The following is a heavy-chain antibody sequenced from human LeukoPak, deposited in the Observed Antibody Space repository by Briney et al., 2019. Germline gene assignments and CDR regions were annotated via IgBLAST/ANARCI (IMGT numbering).Heavy chain of an antibody. D-gene: IGHD2-15*01. V-gene: IGHV3-11*01. CDR1: GFTFSDYY. J-gene: IGHJ6*02. CDR3: ARIRVNPEYCSGGSCYLGDYYYGMDV. CDR2: ISSSGSTI. Sequence: PGGSLRLSCAASGFTFSDYYMSWIRQAPGKGLEWVSYISSSGSTIYYADSVKGRFTISRDNAKNSLYLQMNSLRAEDTAVYYCARIRVNPEYCSGGSCYLGDYYYGMDVWGQGTTVTVSS.